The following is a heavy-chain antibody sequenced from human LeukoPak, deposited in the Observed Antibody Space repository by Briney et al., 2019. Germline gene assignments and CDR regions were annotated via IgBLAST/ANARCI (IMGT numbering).Heavy chain of an antibody. J-gene: IGHJ4*02. CDR2: INPNNGDT. D-gene: IGHD6-13*01. CDR1: GYTFTGYY. Sequence: ASVKVSCKASGYTFTGYYMHWLRQAPGQGLEWMGWINPNNGDTNYAQKFQGRVTMTRDTSISTAYMELSRLRSDDTAVYYCARETYSSSWVDYWGQGTLVTVSS. V-gene: IGHV1-2*02. CDR3: ARETYSSSWVDY.